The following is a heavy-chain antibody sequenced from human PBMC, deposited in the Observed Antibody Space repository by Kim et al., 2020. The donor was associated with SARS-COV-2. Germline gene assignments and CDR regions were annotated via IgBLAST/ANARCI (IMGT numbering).Heavy chain of an antibody. CDR1: GFTFSSYA. V-gene: IGHV3-30*04. CDR3: ARDVWFSNRDGYNYSDY. D-gene: IGHD5-12*01. J-gene: IGHJ4*02. Sequence: GGSLRLSCAASGFTFSSYAMHWVRQAPGKGLEWVAVISYDGSNKYYADSVKGRFTISRDNSKNTLYLQMNSLRAEDTAVYYCARDVWFSNRDGYNYSDYWGQGTLVTVSS. CDR2: ISYDGSNK.